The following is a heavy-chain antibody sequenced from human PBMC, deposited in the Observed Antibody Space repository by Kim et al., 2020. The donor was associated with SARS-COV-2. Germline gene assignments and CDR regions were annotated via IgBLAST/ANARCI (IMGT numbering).Heavy chain of an antibody. Sequence: ASVKLSCKASGYTFTSYGISWVRQALGQGLEGMGWISADNGNTNYAQKLQGRVTITTDTSTSTAHMELRSLRSDDTVVHYSSRYPIYYGSGSYFRTSYYY. J-gene: IGHJ6*01. CDR2: ISADNGNT. CDR1: GYTFTSYG. V-gene: IGHV1-18*01. CDR3: SRYPIYYGSGSYFRTSYYY. D-gene: IGHD3-10*01.